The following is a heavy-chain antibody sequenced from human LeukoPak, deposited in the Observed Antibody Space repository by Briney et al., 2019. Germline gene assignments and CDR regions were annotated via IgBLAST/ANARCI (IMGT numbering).Heavy chain of an antibody. D-gene: IGHD6-13*01. J-gene: IGHJ4*02. Sequence: PGGSLRLSCAASGFTFSSYAMHWVRQAPGKGLEWVAVISYDGGNKYYADSVKGRFTISRDNSKNTLYLQMNSLRAEDTAVYYCAGAAAGQTNYDYWGQGTLVTVSS. CDR2: ISYDGGNK. V-gene: IGHV3-30-3*01. CDR1: GFTFSSYA. CDR3: AGAAAGQTNYDY.